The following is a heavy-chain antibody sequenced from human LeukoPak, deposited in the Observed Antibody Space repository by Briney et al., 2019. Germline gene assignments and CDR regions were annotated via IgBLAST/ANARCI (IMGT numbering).Heavy chain of an antibody. CDR3: ARERYSSGYYYGLDY. V-gene: IGHV3-66*01. CDR2: IYSGGST. D-gene: IGHD3-22*01. J-gene: IGHJ4*02. Sequence: PGGSLRLSCAASGFTVSSNYMSWVRQAPGKGLEWVSVIYSGGSTYYADSVKGRFTISRDNSKNTLYLQMNSLRAEDTAVYYCARERYSSGYYYGLDYWGQGTLVTVSS. CDR1: GFTVSSNY.